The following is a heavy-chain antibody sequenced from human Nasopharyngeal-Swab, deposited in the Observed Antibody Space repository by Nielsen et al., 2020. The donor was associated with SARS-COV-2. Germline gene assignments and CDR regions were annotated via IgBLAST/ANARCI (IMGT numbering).Heavy chain of an antibody. CDR3: AKVPLFYGEGGLFDY. V-gene: IGHV3-23*01. Sequence: GESLKISCAASGFTFSSYAMSWVRQAPGKGLEWVSSISGSGDTTYCADSVKGRFTISRDNSKNTLYLQMNSLRAEDTAVYYCAKVPLFYGEGGLFDYWGQGTLVTVSS. J-gene: IGHJ4*02. CDR1: GFTFSSYA. D-gene: IGHD3-10*01. CDR2: ISGSGDTT.